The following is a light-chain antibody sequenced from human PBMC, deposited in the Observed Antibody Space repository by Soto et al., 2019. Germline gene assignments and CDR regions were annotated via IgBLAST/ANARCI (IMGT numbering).Light chain of an antibody. CDR3: QQYNNWPPMT. V-gene: IGKV3-15*01. CDR2: GAS. J-gene: IGKJ5*01. Sequence: EIVMTQSPVTLSVSPGERATLSCRASQSVSGNLAWYQQKPGQAPRLLIYGASTRATGIPARFSGSGSGTEVTLTISSLQSEDFAVYYCQQYNNWPPMTFGQGTRLEIK. CDR1: QSVSGN.